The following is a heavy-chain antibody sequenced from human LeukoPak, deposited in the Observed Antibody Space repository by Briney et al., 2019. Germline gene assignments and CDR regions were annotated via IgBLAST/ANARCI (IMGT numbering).Heavy chain of an antibody. Sequence: GGSLRLSCAASGFTVSSNYMSWVRQAPGKGLEWVSIIYSGGSTFYADSVKGRFTISRDNSKNTLYLQMNSLRAEDTAVYYCAKDPLYSSGWYGQPSLDYWGQGTLVTVSS. CDR1: GFTVSSNY. V-gene: IGHV3-53*01. D-gene: IGHD6-19*01. CDR3: AKDPLYSSGWYGQPSLDY. J-gene: IGHJ4*02. CDR2: IYSGGST.